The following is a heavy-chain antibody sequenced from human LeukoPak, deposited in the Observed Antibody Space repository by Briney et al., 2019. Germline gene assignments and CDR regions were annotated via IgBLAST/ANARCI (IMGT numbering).Heavy chain of an antibody. V-gene: IGHV3-21*01. J-gene: IGHJ4*02. CDR2: ISSSSSYI. CDR3: ARDTYYYDSSGYGVVRSDY. Sequence: GGSLRLSCAASGFTFSSYSMNWVRQAPGKGLEWVSSISSSSSYIYYADSVKGRFTISRDNAKNSLYLQMNSLRAEDTAVYYCARDTYYYDSSGYGVVRSDYWGQGTLVTVSS. D-gene: IGHD3-22*01. CDR1: GFTFSSYS.